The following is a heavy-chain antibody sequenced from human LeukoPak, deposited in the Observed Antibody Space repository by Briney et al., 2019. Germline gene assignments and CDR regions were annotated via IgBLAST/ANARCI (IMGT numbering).Heavy chain of an antibody. CDR2: IYYSGST. V-gene: IGHV4-59*08. D-gene: IGHD6-13*01. CDR1: GGSISSYY. J-gene: IGHJ4*02. CDR3: ARQPLAAAEVYYFDY. Sequence: PSETLSLTCTVSGGSISSYYWSWIRQPPGKGLEWIGYIYYSGSTNYNPSLKSRVTISVDTSKNQFSLKLSSVTAADTAVYYCARQPLAAAEVYYFDYWGQGTLVTVSS.